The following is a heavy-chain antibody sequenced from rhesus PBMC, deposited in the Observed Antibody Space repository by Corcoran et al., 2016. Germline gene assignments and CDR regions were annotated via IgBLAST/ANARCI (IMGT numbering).Heavy chain of an antibody. CDR3: ARAGGGTFDY. D-gene: IGHD5-24*01. Sequence: QVQLKESGPGLVKPSETLSLTCAVSGGSISSGFGWACIRPPPGKGLEWIVTIYSSTGNTYYDPSLKSRVTISKDTSKNQFSLKLSSVTAADTAVYYCARAGGGTFDYWGQGVLVTVSS. V-gene: IGHV4S7*01. CDR1: GGSISSGFG. CDR2: IYSSTGNT. J-gene: IGHJ4*01.